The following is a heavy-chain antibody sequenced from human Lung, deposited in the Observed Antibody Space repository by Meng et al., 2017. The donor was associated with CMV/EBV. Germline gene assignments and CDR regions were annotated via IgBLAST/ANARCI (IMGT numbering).Heavy chain of an antibody. D-gene: IGHD3-10*01. Sequence: QGQLRESGPALVQPSETLSLTCAVSGYSITNHNWWAWVRQPPGKGLEWIGEIPHRGSSAYNPSLKSRVSMSIDKSKNQFSLKLTSVTAADTAVYHCLRRSGGSVWGQGTLVTVSS. J-gene: IGHJ1*01. CDR3: LRRSGGSV. CDR2: IPHRGSS. V-gene: IGHV4-4*02. CDR1: GYSITNHNW.